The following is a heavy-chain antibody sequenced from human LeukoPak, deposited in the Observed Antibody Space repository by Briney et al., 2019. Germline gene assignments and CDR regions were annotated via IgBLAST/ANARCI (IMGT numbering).Heavy chain of an antibody. CDR1: GFTVSSNY. CDR2: IYSGGST. J-gene: IGHJ4*02. Sequence: GGSLRLSCAASGFTVSSNYMSWVRQAPGKGLEWVSVIYSGGSTYYADSVKGRFTICRDNSKNTLYLQMNSLRAEDTAVYYCTREGDYRDFDYWGQGTLVTVSS. D-gene: IGHD4-11*01. V-gene: IGHV3-66*01. CDR3: TREGDYRDFDY.